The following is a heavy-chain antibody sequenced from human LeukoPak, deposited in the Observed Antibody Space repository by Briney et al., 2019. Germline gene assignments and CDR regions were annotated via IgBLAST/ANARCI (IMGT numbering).Heavy chain of an antibody. Sequence: GALRLSCAASGFTFSSYGMHWVRQAPGKGLEWVAVISYDGSNKYYADSVKGRFTISRDNSKNTLYLQMNSLRAEDTAVYYCARDSSSWYFDYWGQGTLVTVSS. CDR1: GFTFSSYG. D-gene: IGHD6-13*01. J-gene: IGHJ4*02. CDR3: ARDSSSWYFDY. CDR2: ISYDGSNK. V-gene: IGHV3-30*03.